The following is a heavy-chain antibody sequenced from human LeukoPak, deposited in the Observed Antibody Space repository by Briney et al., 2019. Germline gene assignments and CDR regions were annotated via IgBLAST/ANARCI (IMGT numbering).Heavy chain of an antibody. J-gene: IGHJ3*02. CDR3: ATPSRGKEGAFDI. D-gene: IGHD3-16*01. V-gene: IGHV1-24*01. CDR1: GYTLTELS. Sequence: ASVKVSCKVSGYTLTELSMHWVRQAPGKGLEWMGGFDPEDGETIYAQKFQGRATMTEDTSTDTAYMELSSLRSEDTAVYYCATPSRGKEGAFDIWGQGTMVTVSS. CDR2: FDPEDGET.